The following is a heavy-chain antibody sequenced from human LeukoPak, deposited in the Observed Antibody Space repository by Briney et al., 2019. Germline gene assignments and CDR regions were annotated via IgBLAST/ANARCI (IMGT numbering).Heavy chain of an antibody. D-gene: IGHD6-13*01. V-gene: IGHV3-23*01. CDR1: GFTFSSYA. CDR3: AKASSSWFDYYYGMDV. CDR2: ISGSGGST. J-gene: IGHJ6*02. Sequence: GGSLRLSCAASGFTFSSYAMSWVRQAPGKGLEWVSAISGSGGSTYYADSVKGRFTISRDNSKNTLYLRMNSLRAEDTAVYYCAKASSSWFDYYYGMDVWGQGTTVTVSS.